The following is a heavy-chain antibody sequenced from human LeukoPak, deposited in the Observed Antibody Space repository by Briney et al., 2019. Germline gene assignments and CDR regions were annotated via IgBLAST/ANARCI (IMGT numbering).Heavy chain of an antibody. CDR2: IWYDGSNK. J-gene: IGHJ6*02. V-gene: IGHV3-33*01. Sequence: GGSLRLSCAASGFTFSSYGMHWVRQAPGKGLEWVAVIWYDGSNKYYADSVKGRFTISRDNSKNTLYLQMNSLRAEDTAVYYCAREGIDIVVVPAAMLYYYYGMDVWGQGTTVTVSS. D-gene: IGHD2-2*01. CDR1: GFTFSSYG. CDR3: AREGIDIVVVPAAMLYYYYGMDV.